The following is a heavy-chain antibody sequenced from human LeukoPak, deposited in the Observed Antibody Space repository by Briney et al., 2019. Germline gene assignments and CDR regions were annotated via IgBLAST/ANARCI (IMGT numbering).Heavy chain of an antibody. CDR1: GFTFSAYT. CDR2: INPNGHST. Sequence: GESLRLSCAASGFTFSAYTMYWVRQAPGKGLEYVAGINPNGHSTHCADSLKGRLIISRDNSKSTLDLQMRSLRPEDTAVYYCGREPAVYYYIDAGYNDFWGQGILVSVSS. CDR3: GREPAVYYYIDAGYNDF. J-gene: IGHJ4*02. V-gene: IGHV3-64*02. D-gene: IGHD3-9*01.